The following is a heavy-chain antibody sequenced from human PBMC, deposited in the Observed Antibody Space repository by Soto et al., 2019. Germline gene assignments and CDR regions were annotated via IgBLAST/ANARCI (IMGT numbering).Heavy chain of an antibody. V-gene: IGHV3-48*02. D-gene: IGHD3-3*01. Sequence: EVQLEESGGDLVQPGGSLRLSCAASGFTFSTYNMNWVRQAPGKGLEWVSHFSASGNSIFYADSVKGRFTVSRDKAETSLFLHMKSLRDEDTAVYYCARDGVGWFFDLWGRGTLVTVSS. J-gene: IGHJ2*01. CDR2: FSASGNSI. CDR3: ARDGVGWFFDL. CDR1: GFTFSTYN.